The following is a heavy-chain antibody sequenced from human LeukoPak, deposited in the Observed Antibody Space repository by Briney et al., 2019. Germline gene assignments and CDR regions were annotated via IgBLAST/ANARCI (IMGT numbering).Heavy chain of an antibody. V-gene: IGHV3-30*04. CDR1: GFTFSSYA. D-gene: IGHD1-26*01. CDR2: ISYDGSNK. Sequence: GGSLRLSCAASGFTFSSYAMHWVRQAPGKGLEWVAVISYDGSNKYYADSVKGRFTISRDNSKNTLYLQMNSLRAEDTAVYYCARDLEPYSGSSHFDYWGQGTLVTVSS. CDR3: ARDLEPYSGSSHFDY. J-gene: IGHJ4*02.